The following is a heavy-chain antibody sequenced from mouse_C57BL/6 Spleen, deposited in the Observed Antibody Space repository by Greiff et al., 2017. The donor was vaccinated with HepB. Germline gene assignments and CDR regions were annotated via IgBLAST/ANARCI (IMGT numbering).Heavy chain of an antibody. D-gene: IGHD1-1*01. Sequence: EVQLQQSGPELVKPGASVKIPCKASGYTFTDYNMDWVKQSHGKSLEWIGDINPNNGGTIYNQKFKGKATLTVDKSSSTAYMELRSLTSEDTAVYYCVRHGSGYYAMDYWGQGTSVTVSS. CDR3: VRHGSGYYAMDY. V-gene: IGHV1-18*01. J-gene: IGHJ4*01. CDR1: GYTFTDYN. CDR2: INPNNGGT.